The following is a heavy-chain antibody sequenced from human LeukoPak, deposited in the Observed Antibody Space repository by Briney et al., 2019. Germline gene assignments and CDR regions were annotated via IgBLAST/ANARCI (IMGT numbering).Heavy chain of an antibody. CDR1: SGSISSSSYY. CDR3: ARSPYFDY. V-gene: IGHV4-39*02. CDR2: IYYTGST. J-gene: IGHJ4*02. Sequence: SETLSLTCTVSSGSISSSSYYWGWIRQPPGKGLEWLGSIYYTGSTYYNPSLNSRATISVDTSKNHFSLKLSSVTAADTAVYYCARSPYFDYWGQGTLVTVSS.